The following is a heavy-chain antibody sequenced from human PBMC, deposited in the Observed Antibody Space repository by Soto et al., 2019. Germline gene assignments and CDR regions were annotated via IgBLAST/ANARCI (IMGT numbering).Heavy chain of an antibody. Sequence: PGGSLRLSCAASGFTFSSYAMSWVRQAPGKXLEWVSAISGSGGTTYYADSVKGRFTISRDNSKNTLYLQMNSLRAEDTAVYYCAKEYYDFWSGYLSASDYWGQGALVTVSS. V-gene: IGHV3-23*01. CDR3: AKEYYDFWSGYLSASDY. J-gene: IGHJ4*02. CDR1: GFTFSSYA. D-gene: IGHD3-3*01. CDR2: ISGSGGTT.